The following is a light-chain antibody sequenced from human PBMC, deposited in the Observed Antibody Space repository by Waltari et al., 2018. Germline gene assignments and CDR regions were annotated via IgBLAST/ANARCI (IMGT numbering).Light chain of an antibody. V-gene: IGKV1-39*01. CDR2: DAS. Sequence: DIQMTQSPSSLSASLGDRVTITCQASQDISVFLNWYQQKPGEAPNLLIYDASILQAGVPSRFSGGGSGTDFTLTISSLQPEDFATYYCQQSYSTPRTFGPGTKVDIK. J-gene: IGKJ3*01. CDR3: QQSYSTPRT. CDR1: QDISVF.